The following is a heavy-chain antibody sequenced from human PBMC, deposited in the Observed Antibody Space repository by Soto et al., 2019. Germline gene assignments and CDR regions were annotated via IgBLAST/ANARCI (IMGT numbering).Heavy chain of an antibody. D-gene: IGHD2-2*01. CDR3: TVLPAAQYYYYYGMDV. Sequence: GGSLRLSCAASGFTFSNAWMNWVRQAPGKGLEWVGRIKSKTDGGTTDYAAPVKGRFTISRDDSKNTLYLQMNSLKTEDTAVYYCTVLPAAQYYYYYGMDVWGQGTTVTVSS. CDR1: GFTFSNAW. J-gene: IGHJ6*02. V-gene: IGHV3-15*07. CDR2: IKSKTDGGTT.